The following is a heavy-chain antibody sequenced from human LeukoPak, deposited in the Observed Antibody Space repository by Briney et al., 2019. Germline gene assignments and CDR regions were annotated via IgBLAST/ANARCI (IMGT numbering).Heavy chain of an antibody. CDR1: GFTFSRYG. Sequence: GGSLRLSCAASGFTFSRYGMHWVRQAPGKGLEWVAVISYDGSNKYYADSVKGRFTISRDNSKNTLYLQMNSLRAEDTAVYYCARATNGRFDIWGQGTMVTVSS. J-gene: IGHJ3*02. CDR2: ISYDGSNK. D-gene: IGHD2-8*01. CDR3: ARATNGRFDI. V-gene: IGHV3-30*03.